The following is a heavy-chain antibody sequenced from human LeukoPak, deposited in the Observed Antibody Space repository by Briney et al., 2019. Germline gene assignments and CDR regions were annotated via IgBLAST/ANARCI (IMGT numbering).Heavy chain of an antibody. Sequence: ASVKVSCKASGYTFTSYDINWMRQATGQGLEWMGWMNPNSGNTGYAQKFQGRVTMTRNTSISTAYMELSSLRSEDTAVYYCARGYCSSTSCYLYYYYMDVWGKGTTVTVSS. V-gene: IGHV1-8*01. CDR3: ARGYCSSTSCYLYYYYMDV. CDR2: MNPNSGNT. J-gene: IGHJ6*03. D-gene: IGHD2-2*01. CDR1: GYTFTSYD.